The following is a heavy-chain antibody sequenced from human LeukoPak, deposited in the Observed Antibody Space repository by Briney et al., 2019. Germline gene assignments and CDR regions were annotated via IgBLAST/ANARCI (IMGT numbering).Heavy chain of an antibody. Sequence: PGGSLRLSCAASGFTFSTYSMNWVRQAPGKGLEWVSSISTTGSHIYYADSVKGRFTISRDNAKNSLSLQMNSLRAEDTAVYYCAREKSIVVVPAAYYYMDVWGKGTTVTISS. CDR3: AREKSIVVVPAAYYYMDV. J-gene: IGHJ6*03. V-gene: IGHV3-21*01. CDR2: ISTTGSHI. CDR1: GFTFSTYS. D-gene: IGHD2-2*01.